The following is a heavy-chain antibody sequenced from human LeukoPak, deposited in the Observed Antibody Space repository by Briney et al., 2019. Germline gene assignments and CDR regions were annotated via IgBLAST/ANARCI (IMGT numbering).Heavy chain of an antibody. V-gene: IGHV4-39*01. J-gene: IGHJ4*02. CDR2: IYYSGST. Sequence: SETLSLTCTVSGGSISSSSYYWGWIRQPPGKGLEWIGSIYYSGSTYYNPSLKSRVTISVDTSKNQFSLKLSSVTAADTAVYYCASQEGLWTGDCWGQGTLVTVSS. D-gene: IGHD4/OR15-4a*01. CDR1: GGSISSSSYY. CDR3: ASQEGLWTGDC.